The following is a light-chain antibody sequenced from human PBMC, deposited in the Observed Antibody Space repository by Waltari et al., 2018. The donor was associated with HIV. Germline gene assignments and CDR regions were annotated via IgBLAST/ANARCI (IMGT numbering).Light chain of an antibody. CDR2: DVS. J-gene: IGLJ2*01. CDR1: SSIVCGFNY. V-gene: IGLV2-11*01. Sequence: QSALPQPRSVPGSPGQSVTISCTVTSSIVCGFNYFSWYQQPPGKAPKLMIYDVSKRPSGVPDRFSGSKSGNTASLTISGLQAEDEADYYCCSYAGSYTFVHVVFGGGTKLTVL. CDR3: CSYAGSYTFVHVV.